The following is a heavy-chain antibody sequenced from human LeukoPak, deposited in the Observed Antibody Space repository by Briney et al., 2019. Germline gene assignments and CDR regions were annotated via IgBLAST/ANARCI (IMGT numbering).Heavy chain of an antibody. J-gene: IGHJ4*02. CDR2: IYHSGTT. V-gene: IGHV4-38-2*02. D-gene: IGHD5-24*01. CDR3: ERGRGEMATIPFDY. Sequence: SETLSLTCTVSGYSISSGYYWGWIRQTPGKGLEWIGSIYHSGTTYYNPSLKSRVTISVDTSKNQFSLKLSSVTAADTAVYYCERGRGEMATIPFDYWGQGILVTVSS. CDR1: GYSISSGYY.